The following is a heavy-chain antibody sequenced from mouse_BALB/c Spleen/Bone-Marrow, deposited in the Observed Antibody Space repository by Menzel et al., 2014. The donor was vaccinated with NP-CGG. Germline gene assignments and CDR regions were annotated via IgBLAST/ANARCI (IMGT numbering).Heavy chain of an antibody. Sequence: EVNVVESGGGLAQPGGSLKLSCAASGFDYSGYWMSWGRQSPGKGLDGIVEINPDSSTIYYTPSLKDKFIISRDNAKNALYLQMSKVKSDDTALYFCGSCNFCESLCVWCAGTTVTVSS. D-gene: IGHD6-1*01. CDR3: GSCNFCESLCV. V-gene: IGHV4-1*02. J-gene: IGHJ1*01. CDR2: INPDSSTI. CDR1: GFDYSGYW.